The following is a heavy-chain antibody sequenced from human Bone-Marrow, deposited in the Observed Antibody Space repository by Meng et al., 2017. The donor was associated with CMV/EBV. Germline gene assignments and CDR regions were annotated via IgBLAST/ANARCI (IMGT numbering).Heavy chain of an antibody. CDR2: ISAYNGNT. D-gene: IGHD2-2*01. CDR1: GYTFTSYG. V-gene: IGHV1-18*01. CDR3: ARLPGYCSSTSCYRYYYYYGMDV. Sequence: ASVKVSCKASGYTFTSYGISWVRQALGQGLEWMGWISAYNGNTNYAQKLQGRVTMTTDTSTSTAYMELRSLRSDDTAVYYCARLPGYCSSTSCYRYYYYYGMDVWGQGTTVTVSS. J-gene: IGHJ6*02.